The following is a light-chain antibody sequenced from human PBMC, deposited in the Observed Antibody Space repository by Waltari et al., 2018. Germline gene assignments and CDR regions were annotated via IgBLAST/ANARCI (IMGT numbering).Light chain of an antibody. CDR3: CSYAGSNTYV. CDR1: SSDVGPYNL. V-gene: IGLV2-23*02. Sequence: QSALTQPASVSGSPGQSITISCSGSSSDVGPYNLVSWYQQHPGEVPKLMIYEVTERPSGVSNLFSASKSGNTASLTISGLQAEDEADYYCCSYAGSNTYVFGTGTKVIVL. CDR2: EVT. J-gene: IGLJ1*01.